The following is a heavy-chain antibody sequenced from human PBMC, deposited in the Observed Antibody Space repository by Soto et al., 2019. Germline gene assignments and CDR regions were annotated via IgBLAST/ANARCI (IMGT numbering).Heavy chain of an antibody. CDR1: GFTFSTYA. Sequence: GGSLRLSCAASGFTFSTYAIHWVRQAPGKGLEWVAVISYDESSNYYADSVRGRFTISRDNSKNTLYLQMNSLRAEDTAVYYCAKDSDYDSSGYYDYWGQGTLVTVSS. CDR2: ISYDESSN. J-gene: IGHJ4*02. CDR3: AKDSDYDSSGYYDY. D-gene: IGHD3-22*01. V-gene: IGHV3-30-3*01.